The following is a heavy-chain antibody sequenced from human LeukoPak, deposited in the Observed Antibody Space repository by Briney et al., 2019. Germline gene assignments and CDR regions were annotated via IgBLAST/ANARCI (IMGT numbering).Heavy chain of an antibody. V-gene: IGHV4-39*07. J-gene: IGHJ3*02. CDR3: ARNRGRDAFDI. CDR1: GGSISSSSYY. CDR2: IYYSGST. Sequence: SETLSLTCTVSGGSISSSSYYWGWIRQPPGKGLEWIGSIYYSGSTYYNPSLKSRVTISVDTSKNRFSLKLSSVTAADTAVYYCARNRGRDAFDIWGQGTMVTDSS. D-gene: IGHD1-14*01.